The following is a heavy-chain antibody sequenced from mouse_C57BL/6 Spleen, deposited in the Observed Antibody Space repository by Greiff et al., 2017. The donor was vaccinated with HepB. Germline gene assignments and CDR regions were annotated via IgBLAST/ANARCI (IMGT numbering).Heavy chain of an antibody. Sequence: VKVVESGAELVKPGASVKISCKASGYAFSSYWMNWVKQRPGKGLEWIGQIYPGDGDTNYNAKFKGKATLTADKSSTTAYMQLSSLTSEDSAVYCCARWDGNPFDYWGPGTTLTVSS. CDR2: IYPGDGDT. D-gene: IGHD2-1*01. J-gene: IGHJ2*01. CDR3: ARWDGNPFDY. CDR1: GYAFSSYW. V-gene: IGHV1-80*01.